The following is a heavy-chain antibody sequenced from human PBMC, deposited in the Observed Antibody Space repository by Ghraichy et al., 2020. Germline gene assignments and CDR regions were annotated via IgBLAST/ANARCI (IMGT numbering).Heavy chain of an antibody. CDR2: ISGSGGST. Sequence: GGSLRLSCAASGFTFSSYAMSWVRQAPGKGLEWVSVISGSGGSTYYADSVKGRFTISRDNSKNTVYLQMNSLRAEDTAVYYCAKDFGGQYYDFWSGPTNYYYGMDVWGQWTTVTVSS. D-gene: IGHD3-3*01. J-gene: IGHJ6*02. CDR1: GFTFSSYA. CDR3: AKDFGGQYYDFWSGPTNYYYGMDV. V-gene: IGHV3-23*01.